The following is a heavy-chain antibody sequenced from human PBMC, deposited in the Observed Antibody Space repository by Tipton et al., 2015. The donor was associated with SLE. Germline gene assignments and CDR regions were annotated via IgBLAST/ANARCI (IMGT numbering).Heavy chain of an antibody. V-gene: IGHV4-39*02. CDR2: IYYSGTT. D-gene: IGHD3-16*01. CDR1: GGAISRSSYY. CDR3: ARDASLGPEAHHDAFDI. Sequence: TLSLTCTVSGGAISRSSYYWGWIRQPPGKGLEWIGSIYYSGTTYYSPSLKSRVTISVDTSNNQFSLKLSSVTAADTAVYYCARDASLGPEAHHDAFDIWGQGTMVTVSS. J-gene: IGHJ3*02.